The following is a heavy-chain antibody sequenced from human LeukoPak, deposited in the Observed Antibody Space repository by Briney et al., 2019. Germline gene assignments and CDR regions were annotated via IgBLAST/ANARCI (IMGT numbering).Heavy chain of an antibody. CDR3: ARGRTVVYYYYYYMDV. J-gene: IGHJ6*03. D-gene: IGHD4-23*01. V-gene: IGHV4-34*01. Sequence: SETLSLTCAVYGGSFSGYYWSWIRQPPGKGLEWIGEINHSGSTNYNPSLKSLVTISVDTSKNQFSLKLSSVTAADTAVYYCARGRTVVYYYYYYMDVWGKGTTVTVSS. CDR2: INHSGST. CDR1: GGSFSGYY.